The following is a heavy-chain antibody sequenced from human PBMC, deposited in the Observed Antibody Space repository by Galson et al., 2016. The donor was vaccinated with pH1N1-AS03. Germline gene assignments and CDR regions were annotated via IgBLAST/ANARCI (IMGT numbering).Heavy chain of an antibody. CDR3: ARSSYDILTNPLY. V-gene: IGHV3-11*01. J-gene: IGHJ4*02. CDR2: ISGSGATI. D-gene: IGHD3-9*01. Sequence: SLRLSCAASGFTFSDYYMSWIRQTPGKGLEWVSYISGSGATIYYADSMKGRFSIPRDSAKNSLFLPMNSLRVEDTAVYYCARSSYDILTNPLYWGQGVPVTVSS. CDR1: GFTFSDYY.